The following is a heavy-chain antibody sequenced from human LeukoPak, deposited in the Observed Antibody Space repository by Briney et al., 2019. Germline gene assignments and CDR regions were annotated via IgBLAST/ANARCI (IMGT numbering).Heavy chain of an antibody. D-gene: IGHD7-27*01. Sequence: GGSLRLSCAASGFTFSSYGMHWVRQAPGKGLEWVAVISYDGSNKYYADSVKGRFTISRDNSKNTLYLQMNSLRAEDTAVYYCANDQTGDGDVFDIWGQGTMVTVSS. CDR2: ISYDGSNK. CDR3: ANDQTGDGDVFDI. V-gene: IGHV3-30*18. J-gene: IGHJ3*02. CDR1: GFTFSSYG.